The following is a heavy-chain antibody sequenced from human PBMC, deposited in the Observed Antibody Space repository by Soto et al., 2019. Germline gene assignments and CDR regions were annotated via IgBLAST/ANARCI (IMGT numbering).Heavy chain of an antibody. J-gene: IGHJ6*02. CDR3: ARGTYDSRGYYATGYYYYGMDV. D-gene: IGHD3-22*01. V-gene: IGHV1-46*03. Sequence: GATATVCCKASGYTFASYYMHWVRQAPGQGLEWMGIINPSGGSTSYAQRFQGRVTMTRATSTSTVYMELSSLRSEDTAVYYCARGTYDSRGYYATGYYYYGMDVWGQGTTFSVS. CDR2: INPSGGST. CDR1: GYTFASYY.